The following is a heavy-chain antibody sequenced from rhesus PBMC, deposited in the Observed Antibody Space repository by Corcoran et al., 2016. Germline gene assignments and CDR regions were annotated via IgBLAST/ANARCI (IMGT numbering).Heavy chain of an antibody. CDR1: GGSISRSY. Sequence: QLQLQESGPGLVKPSETLSVTCAVSGGSISRSYWSWIRQAPGKGLEWNGFIYGSGSSTNYNPSLKSRVTLSVDTSKHQLSLKLSSVTTADTAVYYCARDVAAAGTGSPYWGLGVLVTVSS. J-gene: IGHJ4*01. CDR3: ARDVAAAGTGSPY. D-gene: IGHD6-25*01. CDR2: IYGSGSST. V-gene: IGHV4-169*02.